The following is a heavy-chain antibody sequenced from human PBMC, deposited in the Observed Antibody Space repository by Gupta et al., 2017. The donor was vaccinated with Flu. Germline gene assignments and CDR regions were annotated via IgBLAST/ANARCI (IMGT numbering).Heavy chain of an antibody. D-gene: IGHD5-18*01. CDR3: ARGPHTAMAKRWFDP. CDR1: GGSFSGYY. V-gene: IGHV4-34*01. J-gene: IGHJ5*02. CDR2: INHSGST. Sequence: QVQLQQWGAGLLKPSETLSLTCAVYGGSFSGYYWSWIRQPPGKGLEWIGEINHSGSTNYNPSLKSRVTISVDTSKNQFSLKLSSVTAADTAVYYCARGPHTAMAKRWFDPWGQGTLVTVSS.